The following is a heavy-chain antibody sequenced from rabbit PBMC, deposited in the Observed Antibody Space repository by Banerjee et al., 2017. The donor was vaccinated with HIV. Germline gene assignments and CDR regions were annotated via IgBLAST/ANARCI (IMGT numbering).Heavy chain of an antibody. CDR2: ISTGSAGT. CDR3: ARGYTDGYGDYYFTL. V-gene: IGHV1S40*01. CDR1: GFSFSSSYY. D-gene: IGHD2-1*01. Sequence: QSLEESGGDLVKPGASLTLTCTASGFSFSSSYYMCWVRQAPGKGLEWIGCISTGSAGTAYANWAKGRFTISKTSSTTVTLQMTSLTAADTATYFCARGYTDGYGDYYFTLWGPGTLVTVS. J-gene: IGHJ4*01.